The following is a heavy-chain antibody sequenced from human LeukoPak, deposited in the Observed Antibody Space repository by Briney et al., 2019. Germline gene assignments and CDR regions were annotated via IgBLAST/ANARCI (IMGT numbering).Heavy chain of an antibody. V-gene: IGHV3-11*04. CDR3: AKDRTPYCGGDCYWFDY. D-gene: IGHD2-21*02. CDR1: GFTFSDYY. J-gene: IGHJ4*02. Sequence: GGSLRLSCAASGFTFSDYYMSWIRQAPGKGLEWVSYISSSGSTIYYADSVKGRFTISRDNSKNTLYLQMNSLRAEDTAVYYCAKDRTPYCGGDCYWFDYWGQGTLVTVSS. CDR2: ISSSGSTI.